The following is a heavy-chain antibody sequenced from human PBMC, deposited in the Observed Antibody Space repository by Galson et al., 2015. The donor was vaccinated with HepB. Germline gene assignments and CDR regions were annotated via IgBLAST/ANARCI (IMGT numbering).Heavy chain of an antibody. V-gene: IGHV3-73*01. CDR2: IRSKVYSYAT. Sequence: SLRLSCAASGFTFSGSAMHWVRQASGKGLEWVGRIRSKVYSYATAYGASVKGRFTLSRDDSKNTAYLQMSSLKTEDTAVYYCARRGPNEDAFDIWGQGTMVTVSS. J-gene: IGHJ3*02. CDR1: GFTFSGSA. CDR3: ARRGPNEDAFDI. D-gene: IGHD3-16*01.